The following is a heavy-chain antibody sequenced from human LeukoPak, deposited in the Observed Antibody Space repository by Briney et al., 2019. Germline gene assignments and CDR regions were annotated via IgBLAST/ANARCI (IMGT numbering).Heavy chain of an antibody. J-gene: IGHJ4*02. CDR3: ARAVQVTTGGLFDY. Sequence: TSETLSLTCTVSGGSISSYYWSWIRQPPGKGLEWIGYIYYSGSNNYNPSLKSRVTISVDTAKNQFSLRLSSVTAADTAVYYCARAVQVTTGGLFDYWGQGTLVTVSS. CDR2: IYYSGSN. V-gene: IGHV4-59*12. D-gene: IGHD4-17*01. CDR1: GGSISSYY.